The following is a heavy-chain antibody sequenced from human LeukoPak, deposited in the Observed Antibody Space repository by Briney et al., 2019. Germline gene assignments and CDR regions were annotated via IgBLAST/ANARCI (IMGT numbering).Heavy chain of an antibody. CDR1: GFTFSSYS. D-gene: IGHD4/OR15-4a*01. CDR2: ISSSSSYI. CDR3: ARDMAVTPGSDY. Sequence: PGGSLRLSCAASGFTFSSYSMTWVRQAPGKGLEWVSSISSSSSYIYYADSVKGRFTISRDNAKNSLYLQMNSLRAEDTAVYYCARDMAVTPGSDYWGQGTLVTVSS. V-gene: IGHV3-21*01. J-gene: IGHJ4*02.